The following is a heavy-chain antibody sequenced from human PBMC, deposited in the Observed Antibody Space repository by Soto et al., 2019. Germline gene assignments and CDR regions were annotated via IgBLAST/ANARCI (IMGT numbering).Heavy chain of an antibody. CDR1: GFTFSSYS. CDR2: ISSSSSTI. J-gene: IGHJ5*02. D-gene: IGHD3-10*01. Sequence: GGSLRLSCAASGFTFSSYSMNWVRQAPGKGLEWVSYISSSSSTIYYADSVKGRFTISRDNAKNSLYLQMNSLRDEDTAVYYCARGTAWFGELLSGYWFDPWGQGTLVTVT. CDR3: ARGTAWFGELLSGYWFDP. V-gene: IGHV3-48*02.